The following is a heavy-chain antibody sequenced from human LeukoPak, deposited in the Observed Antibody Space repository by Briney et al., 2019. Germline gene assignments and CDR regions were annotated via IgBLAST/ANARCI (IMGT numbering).Heavy chain of an antibody. CDR1: GGSISSGGYY. D-gene: IGHD6-13*01. V-gene: IGHV4-31*03. CDR2: IYYSGST. CDR3: ARASAAGSFDY. J-gene: IGHJ4*02. Sequence: SETLSLTCTVSGGSISSGGYYWSWIRQHPGKGLEWIGCIYYSGSTYYNPSLKSRVTISVDTSKNQFSLKLSSVTAADTAVYYCARASAAGSFDYWGQGTLVTVSS.